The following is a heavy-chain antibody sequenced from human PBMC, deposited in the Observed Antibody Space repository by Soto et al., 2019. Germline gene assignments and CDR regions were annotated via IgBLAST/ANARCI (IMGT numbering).Heavy chain of an antibody. J-gene: IGHJ4*02. D-gene: IGHD6-6*01. V-gene: IGHV1-69*13. CDR1: GGTFSSYA. CDR3: ARGKRGYVAAPPFDY. CDR2: IIPIFGTA. Sequence: SVKVSCKASGGTFSSYAISWVRQAPGQGLEWMGGIIPIFGTANYAQKFQGRVTITADESTSTAYMELSSLRSEDTAVYYCARGKRGYVAAPPFDYWGQGTLVTAPQ.